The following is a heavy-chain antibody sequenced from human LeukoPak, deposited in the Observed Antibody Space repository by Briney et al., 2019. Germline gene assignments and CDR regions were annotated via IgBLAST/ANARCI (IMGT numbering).Heavy chain of an antibody. CDR2: IYYSGTT. CDR3: ARHMGSCSSTSCYGSFDY. Sequence: PSETLSLTCTVSGGSISSSSYSWGWIRQPPGKGLEWIGNIYYSGTTYYNPSLKSRVTISVDTSKNQFSLKLSSVTAADTAVYYCARHMGSCSSTSCYGSFDYWGQGTLVTVSS. V-gene: IGHV4-39*01. CDR1: GGSISSSSYS. D-gene: IGHD2-2*01. J-gene: IGHJ4*02.